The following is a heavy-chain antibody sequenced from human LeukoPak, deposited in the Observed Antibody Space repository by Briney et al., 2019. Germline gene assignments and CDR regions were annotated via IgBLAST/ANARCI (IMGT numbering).Heavy chain of an antibody. D-gene: IGHD3-22*01. V-gene: IGHV4-4*07. J-gene: IGHJ4*02. CDR1: GGSFSGYY. CDR3: ARENWDYYDSSGYYSHFDY. Sequence: SETLSLTCAVYGGSFSGYYWSWIRQPAGKGLEWIGRMSTSGSTNHNPSLMSRVTISLYTSKNQFSLKLSSVTAADTAVYYCARENWDYYDSSGYYSHFDYWGQGTLVTVSS. CDR2: MSTSGST.